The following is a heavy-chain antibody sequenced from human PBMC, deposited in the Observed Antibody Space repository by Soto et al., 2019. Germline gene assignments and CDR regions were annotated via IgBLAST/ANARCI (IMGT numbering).Heavy chain of an antibody. D-gene: IGHD3-10*02. Sequence: QVQMQESGPGLVKPSQTLSLTCTVSGGSINNGDFYWSWIRQPPGKDLEWIGYVYHSGTTYYNPSLKGRVTISVDTSKNHLSLNLTSVTAADTAVYFCASTMTMFFALDSWGQGAPVTVSS. CDR2: VYHSGTT. V-gene: IGHV4-30-4*01. CDR3: ASTMTMFFALDS. CDR1: GGSINNGDFY. J-gene: IGHJ4*02.